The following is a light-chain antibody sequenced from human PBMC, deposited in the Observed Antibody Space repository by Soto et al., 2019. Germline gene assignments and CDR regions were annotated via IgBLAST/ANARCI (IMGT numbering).Light chain of an antibody. CDR2: DVS. J-gene: IGLJ2*01. V-gene: IGLV2-11*01. CDR1: SSDVGGYNY. Sequence: QSVLTQPRSVSGSPGQSVTISCTGTSSDVGGYNYVSWYQQHPGKAPKLMIYDVSKRPSGVPYRFSGSKSGNTASLTISGLQAEDEADYYCCSYAGSFVVFGGGTKLTVL. CDR3: CSYAGSFVV.